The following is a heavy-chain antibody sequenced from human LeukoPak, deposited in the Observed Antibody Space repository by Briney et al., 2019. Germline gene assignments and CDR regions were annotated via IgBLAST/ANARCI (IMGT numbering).Heavy chain of an antibody. CDR2: IIPIFGTA. J-gene: IGHJ5*02. Sequence: GSSVKVSCKASGGTFSSYAISWVRQAPGQGLEWMGGIIPIFGTANYAQKFQGRVTNTTDESTSTAYMELSSLRSEDTAVYYCARSVVVPAAIPNWFDPWGQGTLVTVSS. CDR1: GGTFSSYA. D-gene: IGHD2-2*02. V-gene: IGHV1-69*05. CDR3: ARSVVVPAAIPNWFDP.